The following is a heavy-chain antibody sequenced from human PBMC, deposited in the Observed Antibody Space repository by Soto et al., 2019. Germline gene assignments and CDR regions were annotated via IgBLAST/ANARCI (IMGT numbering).Heavy chain of an antibody. CDR1: GYTFTGYY. V-gene: IGHV1-2*04. D-gene: IGHD3-9*01. Sequence: ASVKVSCKASGYTFTGYYMHWVRQAPGQGLEWMGWINPNSGGTNYAQKFQGWVTMTRDTSISTAYMELSRLRSDDTAVYYCARGRKNSDILTGYTAYYFDYWGQGTLVTVSP. CDR3: ARGRKNSDILTGYTAYYFDY. CDR2: INPNSGGT. J-gene: IGHJ4*02.